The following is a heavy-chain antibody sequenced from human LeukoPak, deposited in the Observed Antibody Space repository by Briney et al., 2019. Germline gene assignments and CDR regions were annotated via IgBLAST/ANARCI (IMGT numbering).Heavy chain of an antibody. D-gene: IGHD5-24*01. CDR1: GFTFSDYY. J-gene: IGHJ4*02. V-gene: IGHV3-11*01. CDR3: ARDQRWLQLLPDY. Sequence: GGSLRLSCAASGFTFSDYYMSWIRQAPGKGLEWVSYISSSGSTIYYADSVKGRFTISRDNAKNSLYLQMNSPRAEDTAVYYCARDQRWLQLLPDYWGQGTLVTVSS. CDR2: ISSSGSTI.